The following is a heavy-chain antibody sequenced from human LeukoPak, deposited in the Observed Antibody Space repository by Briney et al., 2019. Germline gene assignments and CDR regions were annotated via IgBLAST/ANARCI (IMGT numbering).Heavy chain of an antibody. CDR2: INSDGSST. D-gene: IGHD3-9*01. Sequence: XLXXTXSGFTXXSYWMHWVRQAPGKGLVWVSRINSDGSSTSYADSVKGRFTISRDNAKNTLYLQMNSLRAEDTAVYYCARDLSYYDILTAIDYWGQGTLVTVSS. J-gene: IGHJ4*02. CDR3: ARDLSYYDILTAIDY. V-gene: IGHV3-74*01. CDR1: GFTXXSYW.